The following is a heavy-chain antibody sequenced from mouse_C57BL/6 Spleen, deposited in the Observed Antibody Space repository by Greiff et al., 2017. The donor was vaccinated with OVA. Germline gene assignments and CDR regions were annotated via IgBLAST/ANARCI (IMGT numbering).Heavy chain of an antibody. CDR2: INPNNGGT. J-gene: IGHJ4*01. CDR3: ARSYDSYYAMDY. Sequence: VHVKQSGPELVKPGASVKIPCKASGYTFTDYNMDWVKQSHGKSLEWIGDINPNNGGTIYNQKFKGKATLTVDKSSSTAYMELRSLTSEDTAVYYCARSYDSYYAMDYWGQGTSVTVS. V-gene: IGHV1-18*01. D-gene: IGHD2-4*01. CDR1: GYTFTDYN.